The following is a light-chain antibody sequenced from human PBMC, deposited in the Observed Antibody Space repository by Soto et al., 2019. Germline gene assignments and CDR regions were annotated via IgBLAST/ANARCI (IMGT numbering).Light chain of an antibody. CDR3: QPDHSYWT. CDR1: QNIRSR. CDR2: DAS. V-gene: IGKV1-5*01. Sequence: DFQMTQSPSTLSASVGDRVTITCRASQNIRSRLDWFQQKPGKAPKLLFYDASSLERVVPQRFSGSGSATEFTPNFSSLQTDACSTYDCQPDHSYWTFSEGTKVE. J-gene: IGKJ1*01.